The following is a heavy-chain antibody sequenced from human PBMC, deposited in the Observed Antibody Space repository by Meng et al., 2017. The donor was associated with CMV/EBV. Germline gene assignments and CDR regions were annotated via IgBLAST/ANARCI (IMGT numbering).Heavy chain of an antibody. CDR3: ARPRVGATCDY. Sequence: GESLKISCAASGFTFSSYWMSWVRQAPGKGLEWVANIKQDGSEKYYVDSVKGRFTISRDNAKNSLYLQMNSLRAEDTAVYYCARPRVGATCDYWGQGTLVTVSS. D-gene: IGHD1-26*01. CDR2: IKQDGSEK. V-gene: IGHV3-7*01. J-gene: IGHJ4*02. CDR1: GFTFSSYW.